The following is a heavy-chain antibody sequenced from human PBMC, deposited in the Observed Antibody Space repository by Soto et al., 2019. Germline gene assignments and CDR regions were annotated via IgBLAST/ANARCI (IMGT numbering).Heavy chain of an antibody. Sequence: QVQLVESGGGVVQPGRSMRLSCAASGFPFSSYGMHWVRQAPGRGLDWVAVIWYDGSNKDDSDSVTCRVTISSDNSKNTLYLHMTNLRADDTDVYDCASSINWGQGTLVTFAS. J-gene: IGHJ4*02. V-gene: IGHV3-33*01. CDR2: IWYDGSNK. CDR3: ASSIN. CDR1: GFPFSSYG.